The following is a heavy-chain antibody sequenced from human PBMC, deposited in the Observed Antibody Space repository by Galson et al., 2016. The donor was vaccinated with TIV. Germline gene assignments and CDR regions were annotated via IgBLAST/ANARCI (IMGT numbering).Heavy chain of an antibody. Sequence: SLRLSCAGSGFTFNTYAMHWVRQAPGKGLEWVAVIPNAGSNKYYADSVKGRFTISRDNSKNTLSLQMSSLTTEDTAVYYCAKVGISGYYPPSPTFFDFWGQGTLVTVSS. D-gene: IGHD3-22*01. CDR3: AKVGISGYYPPSPTFFDF. CDR2: IPNAGSNK. J-gene: IGHJ4*02. V-gene: IGHV3-30*18. CDR1: GFTFNTYA.